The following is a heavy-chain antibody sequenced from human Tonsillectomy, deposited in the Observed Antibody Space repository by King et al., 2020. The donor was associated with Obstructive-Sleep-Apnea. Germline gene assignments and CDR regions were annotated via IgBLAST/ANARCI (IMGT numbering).Heavy chain of an antibody. Sequence: VQLVQSGGGLVQPGRSLRLSCAASGFTFDDYAMHWVRQAPGKGLEWVSGISWNSGSIGYADSVKGRFTISRDNAKNSLYLQMTSLRAEDTALYYCAKGNLDGYHSNAFDYWGQGTLVTVSS. V-gene: IGHV3-9*01. CDR1: GFTFDDYA. CDR3: AKGNLDGYHSNAFDY. D-gene: IGHD5-24*01. CDR2: ISWNSGSI. J-gene: IGHJ4*02.